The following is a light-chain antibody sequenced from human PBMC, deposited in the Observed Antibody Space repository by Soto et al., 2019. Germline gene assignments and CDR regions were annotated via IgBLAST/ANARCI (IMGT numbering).Light chain of an antibody. V-gene: IGKV3-15*01. J-gene: IGKJ5*01. CDR1: QRVSSN. CDR2: GAS. Sequence: EIVMTQSPATLSVSPGERATLSCRASQRVSSNLAWYQQKPGHAPRLLIYGASTRATGIPARFSGAGSGTEFTLPISSLQSEDFALYYCQQYNNWPPYTFGQGTRLEIK. CDR3: QQYNNWPPYT.